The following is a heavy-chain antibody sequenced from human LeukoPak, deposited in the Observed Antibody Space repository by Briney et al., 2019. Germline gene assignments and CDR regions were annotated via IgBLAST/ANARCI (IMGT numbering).Heavy chain of an antibody. V-gene: IGHV3-30-3*01. D-gene: IGHD6-13*01. J-gene: IGHJ4*02. Sequence: GGSLRLSCAASGFTVSSNYMSWVRQAPGKGLEWVAVISYDGSNKYYADSVKGRFTISRDNSKNTLYLQMNSLRAEDTAVYYCARGRRARQQLITYYFDYWGQGTLVTVSS. CDR3: ARGRRARQQLITYYFDY. CDR1: GFTVSSNY. CDR2: ISYDGSNK.